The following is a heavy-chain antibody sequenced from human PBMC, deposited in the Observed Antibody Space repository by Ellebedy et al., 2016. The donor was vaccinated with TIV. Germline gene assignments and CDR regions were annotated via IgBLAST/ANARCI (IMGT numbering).Heavy chain of an antibody. CDR1: GYIFTTYA. CDR3: AQGYRYEFDY. Sequence: AASVKVSCKTSGYIFTTYAMHWVRQAPGQSLEWMGWINLGIGDTKSSQNFQGGLTITSDPSASTVYIELSSLRAGDTAVYCCAQGYRYEFDYWGQGTLVTVSS. V-gene: IGHV1-3*01. D-gene: IGHD5-18*01. CDR2: INLGIGDT. J-gene: IGHJ4*02.